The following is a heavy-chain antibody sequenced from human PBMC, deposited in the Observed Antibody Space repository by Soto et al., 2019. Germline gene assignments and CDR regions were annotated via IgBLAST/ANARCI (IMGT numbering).Heavy chain of an antibody. CDR1: GGSFSGYY. J-gene: IGHJ5*02. Sequence: QVQLQQWGAGLLKPSETLSLTCAVYGGSFSGYYWSWIRQPPGKGLEWIGEINHSGSTTYNPSLKSRVTISVDTSKNQFPLKLSSVTAADTAVYYCARSYGSGSYYNWFDPWGQGTLVTVSS. CDR2: INHSGST. V-gene: IGHV4-34*01. D-gene: IGHD3-10*01. CDR3: ARSYGSGSYYNWFDP.